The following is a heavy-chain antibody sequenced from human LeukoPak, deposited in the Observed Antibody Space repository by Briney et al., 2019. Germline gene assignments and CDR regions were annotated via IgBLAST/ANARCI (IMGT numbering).Heavy chain of an antibody. CDR2: ISSSSSHI. D-gene: IGHD3-10*01. J-gene: IGHJ5*02. CDR3: ARDLGTGYYGSGSYTGPNWFDP. V-gene: IGHV3-21*01. CDR1: GFTFSSYS. Sequence: AGGSLRLSCAASGFTFSSYSMNWVRQAPGKGLEWVSSISSSSSHIYYSYSVKGRFTISRDNAKNSLYLQMNSLRAEDTAVYYCARDLGTGYYGSGSYTGPNWFDPWGQGTLVTVSS.